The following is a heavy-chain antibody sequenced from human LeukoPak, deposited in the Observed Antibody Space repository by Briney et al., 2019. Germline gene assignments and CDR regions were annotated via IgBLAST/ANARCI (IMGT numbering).Heavy chain of an antibody. D-gene: IGHD3-10*01. CDR3: AVINYGSGSYFSYYYYYYGMDV. J-gene: IGHJ6*02. V-gene: IGHV3-23*01. CDR1: GFTFSSYA. Sequence: GGSLRLSCAASGFTFSSYAMSWVRQAPGKGLEWVSAISGSGGSTYYADSVKGRFTISRDNSKNTLYLQMNSLRAEDTAVYYCAVINYGSGSYFSYYYYYYGMDVWGQGTTVTVSS. CDR2: ISGSGGST.